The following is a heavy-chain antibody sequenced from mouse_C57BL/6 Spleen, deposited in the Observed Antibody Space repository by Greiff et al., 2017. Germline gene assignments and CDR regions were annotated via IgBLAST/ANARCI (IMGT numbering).Heavy chain of an antibody. CDR3: ARKVYYYGSSYYFDY. Sequence: VKVVESGAELVKPGASVKISCKASGYAFSSYWMNWVKQRPGKGLEWIGQIYPGDGDTNYNGKFKGKATLTADKSSSTAYMQLSSLTSEDSAVYFCARKVYYYGSSYYFDYWGQGTTLTVSS. CDR1: GYAFSSYW. CDR2: IYPGDGDT. D-gene: IGHD1-1*01. V-gene: IGHV1-80*01. J-gene: IGHJ2*01.